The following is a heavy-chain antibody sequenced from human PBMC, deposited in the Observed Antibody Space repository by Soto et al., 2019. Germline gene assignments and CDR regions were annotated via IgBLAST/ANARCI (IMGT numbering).Heavy chain of an antibody. CDR3: VRRMASPDQ. J-gene: IGHJ4*02. Sequence: GGSLRLSCTASGFTFSDYEMNWVRQAPGKGLEWVSYITSGGRSIYYADSVKGRFIISRDNAENSLYLQMNSLRPEDTAVYHCVRRMASPDQWGQGTLVTVAS. D-gene: IGHD2-15*01. CDR2: ITSGGRSI. V-gene: IGHV3-48*03. CDR1: GFTFSDYE.